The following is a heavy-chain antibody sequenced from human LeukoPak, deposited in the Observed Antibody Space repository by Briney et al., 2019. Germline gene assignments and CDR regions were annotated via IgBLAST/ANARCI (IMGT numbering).Heavy chain of an antibody. J-gene: IGHJ4*02. Sequence: ASVKVSCKASGYTFTSYAMHWVRQAPGQRLEWMGWINAGNGNTKYSQKFQGRVTITRDTSASTAYMELSSLRSEDTAVYYCARDSGQLPSLFFGYWGQGTLVTVSS. V-gene: IGHV1-3*01. CDR3: ARDSGQLPSLFFGY. D-gene: IGHD2-2*01. CDR1: GYTFTSYA. CDR2: INAGNGNT.